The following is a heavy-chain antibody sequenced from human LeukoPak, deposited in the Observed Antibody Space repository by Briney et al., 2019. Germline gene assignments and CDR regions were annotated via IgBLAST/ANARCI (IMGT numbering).Heavy chain of an antibody. CDR1: GSGFTVSSNY. D-gene: IGHD3-3*01. V-gene: IGHV3-53*01. CDR3: ASSRFWSGFTVNY. CDR2: IYTGGST. Sequence: GGSLRLSCAASGSGFTVSSNYMSWVRQAPGKGLEWVSVIYTGGSTYYADSVKGRFTISRDNSKNTLYLQMNSLRAEGTAVYYCASSRFWSGFTVNYWGQGTLVTVSS. J-gene: IGHJ4*02.